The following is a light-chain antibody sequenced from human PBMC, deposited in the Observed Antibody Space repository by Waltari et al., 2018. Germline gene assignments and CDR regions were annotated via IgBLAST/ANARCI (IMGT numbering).Light chain of an antibody. CDR1: DIGSKS. CDR2: YDN. V-gene: IGLV3-21*04. J-gene: IGLJ3*02. Sequence: SYVPTQPPSVSVAPGKTASITCGGDDIGSKSVHWFQQKPGQAPVLVIYYDNDRPSGIPERFSGSNSGNMATLTISRVEAGDEADYYCHLWDSSTVNWVFGGGTKLTVL. CDR3: HLWDSSTVNWV.